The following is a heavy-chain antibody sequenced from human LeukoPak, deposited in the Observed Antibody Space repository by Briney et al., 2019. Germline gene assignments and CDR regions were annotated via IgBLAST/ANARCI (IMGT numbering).Heavy chain of an antibody. CDR2: ISYDGSNK. CDR3: AKSGRLGGPYYFDY. J-gene: IGHJ4*02. D-gene: IGHD3-10*01. V-gene: IGHV3-30*18. CDR1: GFTFSSYG. Sequence: GGSLRLSCAASGFTFSSYGMHWVRQAPGKGLEWVAVISYDGSNKYYADSVKGRFTISRDNSKNTLYLQMNSLRAEDTAVYYCAKSGRLGGPYYFDYWGQGTLVTVSS.